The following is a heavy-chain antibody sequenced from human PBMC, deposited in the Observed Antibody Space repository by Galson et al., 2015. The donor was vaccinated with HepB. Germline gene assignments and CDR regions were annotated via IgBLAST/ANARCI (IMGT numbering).Heavy chain of an antibody. CDR3: ATTYTSGPSLDAFES. Sequence: ETLSLTCAVSGGSISNRNWWNWVRPSPGKGLEWIGAIFHSGITNYNASIQSRVTLSVDTSKNQISLRLPSVTAADTAVYYCATTYTSGPSLDAFESWGQGTMVTVSS. CDR2: IFHSGIT. CDR1: GGSISNRNW. V-gene: IGHV4-4*02. J-gene: IGHJ3*02. D-gene: IGHD3-22*01.